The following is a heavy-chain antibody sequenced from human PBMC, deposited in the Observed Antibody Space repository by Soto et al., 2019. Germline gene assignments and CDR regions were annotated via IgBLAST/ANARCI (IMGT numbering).Heavy chain of an antibody. CDR2: IYHSEAT. Sequence: SENLSHTCAVSGDSISSSYWWSWVRQPPGKGLEWIGEIYHSEATNYNPSLKSRVTLSMDKSKNQFSLMLTSVTAADTAVYFCARYDLGIFDYWCHRIFVTVSAGM. D-gene: IGHD2-8*02. CDR1: GDSISSSYW. CDR3: ARYDLGIFDYWCHRIFVTVSAGM. V-gene: IGHV4-4*02. J-gene: IGHJ6*01.